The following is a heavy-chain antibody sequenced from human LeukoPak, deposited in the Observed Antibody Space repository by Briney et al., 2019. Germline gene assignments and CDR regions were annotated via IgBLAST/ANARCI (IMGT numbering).Heavy chain of an antibody. CDR2: IYHTGST. J-gene: IGHJ5*01. CDR1: GGSISTGNW. D-gene: IGHD6-13*01. V-gene: IGHV4-4*02. Sequence: SEPLSLTCAVSGGSISTGNWWSWVRQPPGKGLEWIGEIYHTGSTGYNPSPKSRVTISVDKSKDQFSLKLSSVTAADTAVYYCARVGVAAAGGFDSWGLGTLVTVSS. CDR3: ARVGVAAAGGFDS.